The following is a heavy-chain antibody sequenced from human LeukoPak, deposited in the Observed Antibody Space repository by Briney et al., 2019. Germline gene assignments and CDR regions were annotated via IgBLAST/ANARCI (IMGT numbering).Heavy chain of an antibody. V-gene: IGHV3-21*01. Sequence: KTGGSLRLSCAASGFTFSSYSMNWVRQAPGKGLEWVSSISSSSSYIYYADSVKGRFTISRDNAKNSLYLQMNSLRAEDTAVYYCARDPNYYDSSVRPSPPSYWGQGTLVTVSS. J-gene: IGHJ4*02. D-gene: IGHD3-22*01. CDR1: GFTFSSYS. CDR2: ISSSSSYI. CDR3: ARDPNYYDSSVRPSPPSY.